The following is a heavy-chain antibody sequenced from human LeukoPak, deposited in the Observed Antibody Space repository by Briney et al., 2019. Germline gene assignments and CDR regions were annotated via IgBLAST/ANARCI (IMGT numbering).Heavy chain of an antibody. CDR1: GFTFSSYG. D-gene: IGHD6-19*01. J-gene: IGHJ4*02. CDR3: ARDANFIRSSGWFGLVY. V-gene: IGHV3-33*01. Sequence: GGSLRLSRAASGFTFSSYGMHWVRQAPGKGLEWVAVIWYDGSNKYYADSVKGRFTISRDNSKNTLYLQMNGLRAEDTAVYYCARDANFIRSSGWFGLVYWGQGTLVTVSS. CDR2: IWYDGSNK.